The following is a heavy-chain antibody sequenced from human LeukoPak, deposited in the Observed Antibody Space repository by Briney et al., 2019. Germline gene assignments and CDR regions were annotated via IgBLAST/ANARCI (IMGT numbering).Heavy chain of an antibody. CDR1: GYTFTTYG. Sequence: ASVKVSCKASGYTFTTYGISWVRQAPGQGLEWMGWISGYNGNTNYAQKFQGRVTMTRDTSISTAYMELSRRRSDDTAVYYCAREEAAAGYNWFDPWGQGTLVTVSS. D-gene: IGHD6-13*01. J-gene: IGHJ5*02. CDR3: AREEAAAGYNWFDP. V-gene: IGHV1-18*01. CDR2: ISGYNGNT.